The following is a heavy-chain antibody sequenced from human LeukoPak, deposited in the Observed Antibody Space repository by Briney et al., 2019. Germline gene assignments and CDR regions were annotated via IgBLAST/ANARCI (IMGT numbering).Heavy chain of an antibody. CDR1: GGSIRTGGHY. Sequence: PSQTLSLTCIDPGGSIRTGGHYWSWIRQHPGKGLEWIRYIYYSGSTFYNPSLKSRVTISIDTSKNQFSLKLISVTAADTAVYYCARGGRGAFDIWGQGTKVTVSP. V-gene: IGHV4-31*02. J-gene: IGHJ3*02. CDR2: IYYSGST. CDR3: ARGGRGAFDI. D-gene: IGHD1-26*01.